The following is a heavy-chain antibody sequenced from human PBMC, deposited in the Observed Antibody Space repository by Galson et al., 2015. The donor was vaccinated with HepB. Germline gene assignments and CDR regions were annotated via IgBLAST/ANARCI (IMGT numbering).Heavy chain of an antibody. J-gene: IGHJ4*02. CDR1: GGTFSSYA. D-gene: IGHD4-11*01. CDR3: ARSSTFYSDYTRYDFDY. Sequence: SVKVSCKASGGTFSSYAISWVRQAPGQGLEWMGRIIPIFGTAHYAQKFQGRVTITADESTNTAYMELSSLRSEDTSVYYCARSSTFYSDYTRYDFDYWGQGTLVTVSS. V-gene: IGHV1-69*13. CDR2: IIPIFGTA.